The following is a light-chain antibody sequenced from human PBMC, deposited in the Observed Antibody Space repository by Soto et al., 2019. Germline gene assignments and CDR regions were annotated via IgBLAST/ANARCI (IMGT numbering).Light chain of an antibody. J-gene: IGKJ1*01. Sequence: AIQVTQSPSSLSASVGDSVTITCRTSQGIRSALGWYQQKPGKVPKLLIYAASTLRSGVTSRFSGSGSGRDFTLGISSLQPEDFATYYCLLDYSYFWAFGQGTKVEVK. V-gene: IGKV1-6*01. CDR1: QGIRSA. CDR3: LLDYSYFWA. CDR2: AAS.